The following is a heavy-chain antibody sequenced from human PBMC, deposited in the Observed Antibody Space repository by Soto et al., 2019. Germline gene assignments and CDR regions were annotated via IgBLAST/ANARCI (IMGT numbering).Heavy chain of an antibody. CDR1: GFSFSTYG. Sequence: LRLSCAASGFSFSTYGMHWVRQAPGKGLEWVAVVWSNGVNNYYADSVRGRFTISRDNSKNSLYLQMNSLKAEDTAVYYCVRERGPSDAFDIWGQGTMVTVSS. CDR3: VRERGPSDAFDI. J-gene: IGHJ3*02. V-gene: IGHV3-33*01. CDR2: VWSNGVNN.